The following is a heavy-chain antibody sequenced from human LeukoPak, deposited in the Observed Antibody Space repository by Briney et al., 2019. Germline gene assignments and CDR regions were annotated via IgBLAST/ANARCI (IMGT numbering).Heavy chain of an antibody. V-gene: IGHV1-8*03. Sequence: GASVKVSCKTSGYTFTAYDVHCGRQTPGHGVECMGWINPNSATTKYAQRLQGRVTFTRDTSLSIAYMELSSLTSEDAAVYFCARGDFGETNTAFDVWGQGTLVAVSS. CDR1: GYTFTAYD. D-gene: IGHD4-17*01. CDR2: INPNSATT. J-gene: IGHJ3*01. CDR3: ARGDFGETNTAFDV.